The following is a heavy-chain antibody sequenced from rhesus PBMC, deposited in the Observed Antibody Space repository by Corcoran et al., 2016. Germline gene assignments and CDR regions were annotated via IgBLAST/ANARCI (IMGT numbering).Heavy chain of an antibody. CDR1: GYSISSGYY. Sequence: QVQLQESGPGLVKPSETLSLTCAVSGYSISSGYYWGWIRQPPGKGLEYIGYISGSSGNTYYNPALKSRVTISKDTSKNQFSRKLSSVTAADTAVYYCARQRGGYSWVDYWGQGVLVTVSS. D-gene: IGHD5-24*01. CDR2: ISGSSGNT. CDR3: ARQRGGYSWVDY. V-gene: IGHV4-99*01. J-gene: IGHJ4*01.